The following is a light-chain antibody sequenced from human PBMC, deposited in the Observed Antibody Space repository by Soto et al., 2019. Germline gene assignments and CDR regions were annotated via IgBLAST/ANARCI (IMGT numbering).Light chain of an antibody. J-gene: IGKJ4*01. CDR2: DAS. CDR1: QSIDSS. V-gene: IGKV3-11*01. Sequence: EIVLTQSPATLSLSPGERATLSCRASQSIDSSLAGYQQKPGQAPRLLIYDASNRAAGIPARFSGSGSGTDFTLNIISLEPDDFAVYYCQQRINWRLTFGGGTKVEIK. CDR3: QQRINWRLT.